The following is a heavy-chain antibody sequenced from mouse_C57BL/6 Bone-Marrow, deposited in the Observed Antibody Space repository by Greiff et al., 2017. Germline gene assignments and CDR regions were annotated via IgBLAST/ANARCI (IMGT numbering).Heavy chain of an antibody. CDR3: ARTITTVALDY. Sequence: EVKLLESGPELVKPGASVKISCKASGYSFTGYYMNWVKQSPEKSLEWIGEINPSTGGTTYNQKFTAKATLTVDKSSSTAYMQLKSLTSEDSAVYYCARTITTVALDYWGQGTTLTVSS. CDR1: GYSFTGYY. D-gene: IGHD1-1*01. V-gene: IGHV1-42*01. CDR2: INPSTGGT. J-gene: IGHJ2*01.